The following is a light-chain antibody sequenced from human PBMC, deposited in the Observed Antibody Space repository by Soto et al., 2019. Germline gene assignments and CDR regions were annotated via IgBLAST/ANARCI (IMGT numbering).Light chain of an antibody. V-gene: IGKV1-33*01. Sequence: DIQMTQSPSSLSASVGDRVTITCQASQDISNYLNWYQQKPGKAPKLLIYDASRLQTGVPPRFSGSGSGTDFTLTINSLQPEDFATYYCQHTNNFHFTFGQGTRLEIK. CDR3: QHTNNFHFT. CDR1: QDISNY. J-gene: IGKJ5*01. CDR2: DAS.